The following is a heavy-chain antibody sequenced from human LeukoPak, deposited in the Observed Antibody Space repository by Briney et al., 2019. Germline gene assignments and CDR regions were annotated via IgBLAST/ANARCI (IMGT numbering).Heavy chain of an antibody. Sequence: PGGSLRLSCAASGFNFNSYAMSWVRQAPGKGLEWVSAISGSGGSTYYADSVKGRFTISRDNSKNTLYLQMNSLRAEDTAVYYCANRIAVAGSPFDYWGQGTLVTVSS. CDR1: GFNFNSYA. J-gene: IGHJ4*02. D-gene: IGHD6-19*01. V-gene: IGHV3-23*01. CDR3: ANRIAVAGSPFDY. CDR2: ISGSGGST.